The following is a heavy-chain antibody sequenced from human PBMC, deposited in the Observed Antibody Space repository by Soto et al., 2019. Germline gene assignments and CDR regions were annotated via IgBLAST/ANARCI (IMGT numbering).Heavy chain of an antibody. Sequence: QVQLVESGGGVVQPGRSLRLSCAASGFDFNTYGLHWVRQAPGKGLEWVAAISFDGGNQYYADSVKGRFTISRDKSNSTLYLQMNSLGADDTATYFCAKDSSVTADGSGGWFDPWGPGTLVIVS. CDR3: AKDSSVTADGSGGWFDP. V-gene: IGHV3-30*18. CDR1: GFDFNTYG. J-gene: IGHJ5*02. CDR2: ISFDGGNQ. D-gene: IGHD3-22*01.